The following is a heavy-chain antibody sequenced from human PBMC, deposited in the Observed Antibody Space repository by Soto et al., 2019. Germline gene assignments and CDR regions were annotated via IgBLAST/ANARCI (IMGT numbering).Heavy chain of an antibody. CDR1: GYTFTSYD. J-gene: IGHJ5*02. D-gene: IGHD4-4*01. CDR2: MNPNRGNT. CDR3: ARGRGYSNP. V-gene: IGHV1-8*01. Sequence: QVQLVQSGAEVKKPGASVKVSCKASGYTFTSYDISWVRQATGQGLEWMGWMNPNRGNTGYAQKFQGRVTMTRDTSISTAYLELRSLRSEDTAVYYWARGRGYSNPWGQGTLVTVSS.